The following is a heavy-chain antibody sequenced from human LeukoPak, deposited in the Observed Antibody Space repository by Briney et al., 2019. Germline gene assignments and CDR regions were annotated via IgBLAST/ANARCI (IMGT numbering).Heavy chain of an antibody. CDR1: GGSLCRGGYS. CDR3: ARGGPLCFGELSYFDY. CDR2: IYHSGST. Sequence: SQTLSLTCAVSGGSLCRGGYSWSWVRQPPGKGLGWIGYIYHSGSTYYHPSLKGRVTISVDRSKNQFSLKLSSVTAADTAVYYCARGGPLCFGELSYFDYWCQGTLVIVSS. J-gene: IGHJ4*02. V-gene: IGHV4-30-2*01. D-gene: IGHD3-10*01.